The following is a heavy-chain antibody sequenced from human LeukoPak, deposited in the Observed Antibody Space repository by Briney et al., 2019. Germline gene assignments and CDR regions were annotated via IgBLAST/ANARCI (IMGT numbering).Heavy chain of an antibody. CDR1: GFAFSNFG. V-gene: IGHV3-30*02. D-gene: IGHD3-22*01. J-gene: IGHJ4*02. Sequence: GGSLRLSCAASGFAFSNFGLHWVRQATGKGLEWVAFIPYDGSDKYYADSVKGRFTISRDNSKNTLYLQVNSLRAEDTAVYYCAKHHYSGSSGYYFFDYWGQGTLVTVSS. CDR2: IPYDGSDK. CDR3: AKHHYSGSSGYYFFDY.